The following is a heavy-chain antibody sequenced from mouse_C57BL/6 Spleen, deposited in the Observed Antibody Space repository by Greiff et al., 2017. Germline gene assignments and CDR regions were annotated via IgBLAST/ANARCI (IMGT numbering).Heavy chain of an antibody. D-gene: IGHD2-4*01. V-gene: IGHV5-6*02. CDR1: GFTFSSYG. CDR3: ARYDYVYAMDY. Sequence: EVKLVESGGDLVKPGGSLKLSCAASGFTFSSYGMSWVRQTPGKRLEWVATISSGGSYTYYPDSVKGRFTISRDNAKNTLYLQMSSLKSEDTAMYYCARYDYVYAMDYWGQGTSVTVSS. CDR2: ISSGGSYT. J-gene: IGHJ4*01.